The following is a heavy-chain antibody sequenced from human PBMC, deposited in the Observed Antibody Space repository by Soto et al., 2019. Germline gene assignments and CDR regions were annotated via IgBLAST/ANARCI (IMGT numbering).Heavy chain of an antibody. CDR2: ISGSGGST. V-gene: IGHV3-23*01. D-gene: IGHD6-13*01. CDR1: VFTFSSYA. CDR3: AKGRRTSVAAAFPVFDY. J-gene: IGHJ4*02. Sequence: VGSLRLSCAASVFTFSSYAMSCVRHSPGKWLEWVSAISGSGGSTYYADSVKGRFTISRDNSKNTLYLQMNSLRAEDTAVYYCAKGRRTSVAAAFPVFDYGGQGTLVTVYS.